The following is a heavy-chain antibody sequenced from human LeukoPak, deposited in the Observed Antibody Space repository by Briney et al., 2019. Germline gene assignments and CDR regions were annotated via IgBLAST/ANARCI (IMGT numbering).Heavy chain of an antibody. CDR3: ARAGYCSSTSCYKPLYNWFDP. J-gene: IGHJ5*02. Sequence: GGSLRLSCAASGFTFSDYYMSWIRQAPGKGLEWVSYISSSGSTIYYADSVKGRFTISRDNAKNSLYLQMNSLRAEDTAVYYCARAGYCSSTSCYKPLYNWFDPWGQGTLVTVSS. CDR1: GFTFSDYY. V-gene: IGHV3-11*04. CDR2: ISSSGSTI. D-gene: IGHD2-2*02.